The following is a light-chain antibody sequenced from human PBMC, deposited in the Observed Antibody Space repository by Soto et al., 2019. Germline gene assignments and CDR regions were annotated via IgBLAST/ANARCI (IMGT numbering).Light chain of an antibody. V-gene: IGLV2-14*01. CDR2: EVN. CDR3: ASFRSGTILV. Sequence: QSALTQPASVSGSPGQSVTISCTRPRSDIGDSNFISWYQHSPGKAPRLLIYEVNNRPSGVSGRFSGSKAGNTASLTISGLLDDDEADYFCASFRSGTILVFGSGTKVTVL. CDR1: RSDIGDSNF. J-gene: IGLJ6*01.